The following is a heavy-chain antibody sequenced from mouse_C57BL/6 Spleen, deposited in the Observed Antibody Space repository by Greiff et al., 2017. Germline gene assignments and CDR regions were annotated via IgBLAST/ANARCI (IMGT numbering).Heavy chain of an antibody. CDR1: GFTFSSYG. V-gene: IGHV5-6*01. CDR3: ASLDYYGSSYVGYFDV. J-gene: IGHJ1*03. D-gene: IGHD1-1*01. Sequence: EVQRVESGGDLVKPGGSLKLSCAASGFTFSSYGMSWVRQTPDKRLEWVATISSGGSYTYYPDSVKGRFTISRDNATDTLYLQMSSLKSEDTAMYYCASLDYYGSSYVGYFDVWGTGTTVTVSS. CDR2: ISSGGSYT.